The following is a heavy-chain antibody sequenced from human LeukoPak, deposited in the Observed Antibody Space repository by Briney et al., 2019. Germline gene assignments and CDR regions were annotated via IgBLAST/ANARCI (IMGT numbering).Heavy chain of an antibody. J-gene: IGHJ4*02. V-gene: IGHV3-30*02. CDR3: ARDTTTRWAADY. D-gene: IGHD5-12*01. Sequence: GGSLRLSCAASGFTFSSYGMHWVRQAPGKGLEWVAFIRYDGSNKYYADSVKGRFTISRDNSKNTLYLQMNSLRAEDTAVYYCARDTTTRWAADYWGQGTLVTVSS. CDR2: IRYDGSNK. CDR1: GFTFSSYG.